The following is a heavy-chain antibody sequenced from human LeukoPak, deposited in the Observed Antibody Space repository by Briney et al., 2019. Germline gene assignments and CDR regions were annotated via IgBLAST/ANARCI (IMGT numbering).Heavy chain of an antibody. J-gene: IGHJ5*02. CDR2: IIPIFGTA. CDR1: GGTFSSYA. V-gene: IGHV1-69*01. Sequence: GASVKVSCKASGGTFSSYAISWVRQAPGQGLEWMGGIIPIFGTANYAQKFQGRVTITADESTSTAYMELSSLRSEDTAVYYCARVVAARPNWFDPWGQGTLVTVSS. D-gene: IGHD6-6*01. CDR3: ARVVAARPNWFDP.